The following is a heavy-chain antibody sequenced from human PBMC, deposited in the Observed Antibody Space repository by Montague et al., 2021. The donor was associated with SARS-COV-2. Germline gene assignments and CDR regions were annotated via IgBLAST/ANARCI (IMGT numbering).Heavy chain of an antibody. J-gene: IGHJ4*02. Sequence: CAISGDSVAMNNAGWNWIRQTPSRGLQWLGRTYYRSKWYNDYAVSVKSRITINPDTSKNQISLQLNSVTPEDTAVYYCARTSASSDYWGQGTLVTVSS. CDR1: GDSVAMNNAG. V-gene: IGHV6-1*01. CDR3: ARTSASSDY. CDR2: TYYRSKWYN. D-gene: IGHD1-26*01.